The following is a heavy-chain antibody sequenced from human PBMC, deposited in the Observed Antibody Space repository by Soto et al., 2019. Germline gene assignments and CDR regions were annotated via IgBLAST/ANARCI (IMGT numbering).Heavy chain of an antibody. D-gene: IGHD2-15*01. J-gene: IGHJ5*02. CDR2: ISYDGSNK. CDR1: GFTFSSYA. CDR3: ASPAGQDCSGGSCYGDNWFDP. Sequence: GGSLRLSCAASGFTFSSYAMHWVRQAPGKGLEWVAVISYDGSNKYYADSVKGRFTISRDNSKNTLYLQMNSLRAEDTAVYYCASPAGQDCSGGSCYGDNWFDPWGQGTLVTVSS. V-gene: IGHV3-30-3*01.